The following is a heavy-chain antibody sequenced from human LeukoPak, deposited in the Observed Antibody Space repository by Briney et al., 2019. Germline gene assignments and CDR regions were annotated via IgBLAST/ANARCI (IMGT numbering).Heavy chain of an antibody. D-gene: IGHD6-19*01. CDR3: AKVVSGWFDP. V-gene: IGHV4-59*01. J-gene: IGHJ5*02. CDR2: IYYSGST. CDR1: GGSISSYY. Sequence: SETLSLTCTVSGGSISSYYWSWIRQPPGKGLEWIGYIYYSGSTNYNPSLKSRVTISVDTSKNQFSLKLSSVTAADTAVYYCAKVVSGWFDPWGQGTLVTVSS.